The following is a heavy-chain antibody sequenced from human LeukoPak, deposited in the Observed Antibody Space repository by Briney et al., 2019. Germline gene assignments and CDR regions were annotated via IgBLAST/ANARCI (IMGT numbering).Heavy chain of an antibody. D-gene: IGHD3-22*01. Sequence: PGGSLRLSCAASGFTVSSNYMSWVRQAPGKGLEWVSVIYSGGSTYYADSVKGRFTISRDNSKNTLYLQMNRLKAEDTGVYYCARGDSSGYYSSFDYWGQETLVTVSS. CDR2: IYSGGST. J-gene: IGHJ4*02. CDR1: GFTVSSNY. CDR3: ARGDSSGYYSSFDY. V-gene: IGHV3-53*01.